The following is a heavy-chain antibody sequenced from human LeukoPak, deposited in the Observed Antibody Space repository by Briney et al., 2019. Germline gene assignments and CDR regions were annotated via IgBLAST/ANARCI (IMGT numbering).Heavy chain of an antibody. D-gene: IGHD2-2*02. CDR1: GFTFSSYS. J-gene: IGHJ4*02. CDR3: ARDHPRYCSSTSCYTPPDY. V-gene: IGHV3-21*01. CDR2: ISSSSSYI. Sequence: GGSLRLSCAASGFTFSSYSMNWVRQAPGKGLEWVSSISSSSSYIYYADSVKGRFTICRDNAKNSLYLQMTSLRAEDTAVYYCARDHPRYCSSTSCYTPPDYWGQGTLVTVSS.